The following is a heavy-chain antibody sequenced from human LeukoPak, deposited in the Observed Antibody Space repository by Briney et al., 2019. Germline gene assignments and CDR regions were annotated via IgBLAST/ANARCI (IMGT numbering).Heavy chain of an antibody. Sequence: SETLSLTCTVSGGSISSSSYYWGWIRQPPGKGLEWIGSIYYSGSTYYNPSLKSRVTISVDTSKNQFSLKLSSVTAADTAVYYCARDSGYEYYFDYWGQGNLVTVSS. CDR3: ARDSGYEYYFDY. CDR1: GGSISSSSYY. D-gene: IGHD5-12*01. J-gene: IGHJ4*02. CDR2: IYYSGST. V-gene: IGHV4-39*07.